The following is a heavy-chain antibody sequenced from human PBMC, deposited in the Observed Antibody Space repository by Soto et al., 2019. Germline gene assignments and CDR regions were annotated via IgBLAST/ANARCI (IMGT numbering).Heavy chain of an antibody. CDR1: DDSINSDKYY. CDR2: ICYRGNA. V-gene: IGHV4-39*01. D-gene: IGHD3-9*01. CDR3: ARLEGLATIAYYFDF. Sequence: QLQLQESGPGLVKPSETLSLTCSVSDDSINSDKYYCGWIRQPPGKGLEWIGSICYRGNAYYTPSLHPRFTLSLDKAKSQFSLKLNSVTAADSAVYFCARLEGLATIAYYFDFWGPGALVTVSS. J-gene: IGHJ4*02.